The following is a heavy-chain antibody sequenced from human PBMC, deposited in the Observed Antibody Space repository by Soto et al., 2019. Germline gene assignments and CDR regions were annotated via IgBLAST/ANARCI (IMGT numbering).Heavy chain of an antibody. CDR1: GFTFSIHA. Sequence: QVQLVESGGGVVQPGRSLRLSCAASGFTFSIHARHWVRQAPGKGLEWVAVISYDGNNIVYADSVKGRFTISRDNSENTLSLQMNRLREEDTGVYYCARRDSYGGPNNCGMDVWGQGTTVTV. D-gene: IGHD5-18*01. V-gene: IGHV3-30-3*01. CDR2: ISYDGNNI. J-gene: IGHJ6*02. CDR3: ARRDSYGGPNNCGMDV.